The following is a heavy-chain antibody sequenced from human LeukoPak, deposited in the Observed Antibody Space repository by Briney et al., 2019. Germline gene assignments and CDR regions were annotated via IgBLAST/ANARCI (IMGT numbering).Heavy chain of an antibody. CDR1: GFTFSGFG. CDR3: ARGTFGIDY. D-gene: IGHD1-14*01. Sequence: PGGSLRLSCAASGFTFSGFGMHWVRQAPGKGLEWVAVIWYDGSKKYYADSVKGRFTISRDNSKNTQYLQMNSLRAEDTAVYYCARGTFGIDYWGQGTLVTVSS. CDR2: IWYDGSKK. V-gene: IGHV3-33*01. J-gene: IGHJ4*02.